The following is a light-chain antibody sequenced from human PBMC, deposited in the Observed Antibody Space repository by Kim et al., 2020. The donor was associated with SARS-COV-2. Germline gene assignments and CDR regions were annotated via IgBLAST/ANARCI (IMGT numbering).Light chain of an antibody. CDR2: DVS. J-gene: IGLJ1*01. Sequence: SLTISVTGTSSDVGGYNYVSWYQQHPGKAPKLMIYDVSNRPSGVSNRFSGSKSGNTASLTISGLQAEDEADYYCSSYTSSSTPYVFGTGTKVTVL. CDR3: SSYTSSSTPYV. V-gene: IGLV2-14*03. CDR1: SSDVGGYNY.